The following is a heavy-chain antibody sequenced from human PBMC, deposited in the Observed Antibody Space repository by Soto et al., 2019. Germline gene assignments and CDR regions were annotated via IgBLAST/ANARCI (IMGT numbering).Heavy chain of an antibody. CDR3: ARVGYCNGSNCYRDAFDI. CDR1: GGSISSTHYY. Sequence: QLQLQESGPGLVKPSETLSLTCTVSGGSISSTHYYWGCIRQPPGKGLEWIGTIYYSGTNYYNPSLKSRITISVDTSKNQFSLMLRSVTAADTAQYYCARVGYCNGSNCYRDAFDIWGHGTLATVSS. CDR2: IYYSGTN. D-gene: IGHD2-15*01. J-gene: IGHJ3*02. V-gene: IGHV4-39*01.